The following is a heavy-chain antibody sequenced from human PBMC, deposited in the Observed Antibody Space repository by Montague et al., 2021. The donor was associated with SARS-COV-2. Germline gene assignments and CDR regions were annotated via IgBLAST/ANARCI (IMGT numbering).Heavy chain of an antibody. CDR2: INHSGST. J-gene: IGHJ4*02. D-gene: IGHD6-13*01. CDR1: GGSFSGYY. Sequence: SETLSLTCAVYGGSFSGYYWSWIRQPPGKGLEWIGEINHSGSTNYNPSLKSRVTISVDTSKNQFSLKLSSVTAADTAVYYCARGGYSGRGVGVRYYFDYWGQGTLVTVSS. V-gene: IGHV4-34*01. CDR3: ARGGYSGRGVGVRYYFDY.